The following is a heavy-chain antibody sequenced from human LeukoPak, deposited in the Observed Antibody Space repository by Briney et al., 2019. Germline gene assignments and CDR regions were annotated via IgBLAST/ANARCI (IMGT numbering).Heavy chain of an antibody. CDR1: GFTLSSYA. CDR3: AKDVRYSSGWISSTYYYYGMDV. J-gene: IGHJ6*02. CDR2: ISGSGGSI. Sequence: GGSLRLSCAASGFTLSSYAMSWVRQAPGKGLEWVSAISGSGGSIYYADSVKGRFTISRDNSKNTLYLQMNSLRAEDTAVYYCAKDVRYSSGWISSTYYYYGMDVWGQGTTVTVSS. D-gene: IGHD6-19*01. V-gene: IGHV3-23*01.